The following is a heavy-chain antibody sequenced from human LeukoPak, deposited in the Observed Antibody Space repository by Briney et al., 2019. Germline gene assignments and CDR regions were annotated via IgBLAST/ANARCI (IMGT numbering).Heavy chain of an antibody. J-gene: IGHJ4*02. V-gene: IGHV3-23*01. CDR3: AKASITMVWGVIIRYYFDY. Sequence: PGGSLRLSCAASGFTFSSYAMSWVRQAPGRGLEWVAAISGSGGSTYYADSVKGRFTISRDNSKNTLYLQMNSRRAEDTAVYYCAKASITMVWGVIIRYYFDYWGQRTLVTVSS. CDR1: GFTFSSYA. D-gene: IGHD3-10*01. CDR2: ISGSGGST.